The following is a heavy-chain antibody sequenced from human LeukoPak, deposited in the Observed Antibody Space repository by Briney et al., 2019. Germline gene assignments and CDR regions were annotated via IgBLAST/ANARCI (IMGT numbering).Heavy chain of an antibody. CDR3: ARWDGSGSSGWSFYYYYGMDV. J-gene: IGHJ6*02. V-gene: IGHV1-69*13. CDR1: GGTFSSYA. Sequence: SVKVSCKASGGTFSSYAISWVRQAPGQGLEWMGGIIPIFGTANYAQKFQGRVTITADESTSTAYMELSSLRSEDTAVYYCARWDGSGSSGWSFYYYYGMDVWGQGTTVTVSS. D-gene: IGHD6-19*01. CDR2: IIPIFGTA.